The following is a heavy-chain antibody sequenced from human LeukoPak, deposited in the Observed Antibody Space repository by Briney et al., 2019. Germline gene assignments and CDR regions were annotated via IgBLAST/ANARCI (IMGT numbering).Heavy chain of an antibody. CDR2: IIPILGIA. CDR3: ARDQDYYDSSGYPYYFDY. D-gene: IGHD3-22*01. CDR1: GGTFSSYT. J-gene: IGHJ4*02. Sequence: SVKVSCKASGGTFSSYTISWVRQAPGQGLEWMGRIIPILGIANYAQKFQGRVTITADKSTSTAYMELSSLRYEDTAVYYCARDQDYYDSSGYPYYFDYWGQGTLVTVSS. V-gene: IGHV1-69*04.